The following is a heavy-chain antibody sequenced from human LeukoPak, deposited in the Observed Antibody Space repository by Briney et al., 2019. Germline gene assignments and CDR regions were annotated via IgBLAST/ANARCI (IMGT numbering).Heavy chain of an antibody. CDR3: AKVQDYDILTGYCIAGGSFHY. J-gene: IGHJ4*02. CDR1: AFTFSTYA. D-gene: IGHD3-9*01. V-gene: IGHV3-23*01. CDR2: ICGSGGST. Sequence: PGGSLRLSCAASAFTFSTYAMRSVRQAPAKGLEWVSSICGSGGSTYYADSVRGGFTIHRDSSKNTLSLQMNSLPAEDRPLYYCAKVQDYDILTGYCIAGGSFHYWGKGTLVTVST.